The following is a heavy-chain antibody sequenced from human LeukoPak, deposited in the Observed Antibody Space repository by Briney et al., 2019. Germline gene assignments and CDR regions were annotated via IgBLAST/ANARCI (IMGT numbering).Heavy chain of an antibody. D-gene: IGHD2-15*01. J-gene: IGHJ4*02. V-gene: IGHV1-2*06. CDR2: INPNSGGT. Sequence: ASVKVSCKASGYTFTGYYMHWVRQAPGQGLEWMGRINPNSGGTNYAQKFQARVTMTRDTSISTAYMELSRLRSDDTAVYYCARASSATFHFDYWGQGTLVTVSS. CDR1: GYTFTGYY. CDR3: ARASSATFHFDY.